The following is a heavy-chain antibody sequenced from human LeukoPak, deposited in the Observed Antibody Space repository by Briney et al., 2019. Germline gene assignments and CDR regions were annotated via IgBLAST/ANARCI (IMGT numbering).Heavy chain of an antibody. D-gene: IGHD3-16*01. CDR1: GFTFSDYY. CDR3: ARDRQFRLHDP. V-gene: IGHV3-11*01. J-gene: IGHJ5*02. CDR2: ISTSGSIV. Sequence: GGSLRLSCTVSGFTFSDYYMTWIRQAPGEGLEWLAYISTSGSIVSYADSVKGRFTISRDNAKSSVYLQIDSLRAEDTAMYYCARDRQFRLHDPWGQGILVTVSS.